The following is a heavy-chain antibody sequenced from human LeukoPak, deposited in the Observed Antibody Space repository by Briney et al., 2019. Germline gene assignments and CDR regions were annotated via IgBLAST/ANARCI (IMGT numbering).Heavy chain of an antibody. V-gene: IGHV1-24*01. D-gene: IGHD3-10*01. Sequence: ASVKVSCKVSGYTLTELSMHWLRQAPGKGLEWMGGFDPEDGETIYAQKFQGRVTMTEDTSIDTAYMELSSLRSEDTAVYYCATVYYYKCRSFDNWGQGTLVTVSS. J-gene: IGHJ4*02. CDR1: GYTLTELS. CDR3: ATVYYYKCRSFDN. CDR2: FDPEDGET.